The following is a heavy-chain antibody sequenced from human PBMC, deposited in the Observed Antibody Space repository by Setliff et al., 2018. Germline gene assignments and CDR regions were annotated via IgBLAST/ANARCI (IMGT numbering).Heavy chain of an antibody. CDR1: GGSISSGSYY. Sequence: SETLSLTCTVSGGSISSGSYYWSWIRQPAGKGLEWIGRIYTSGSTNYHPSLKSRVTISVDTSKNQFSLKLSSVSAADTAVYYCARNLDDFWSGYYFDYWGQGTLVTVSS. CDR2: IYTSGST. J-gene: IGHJ4*02. CDR3: ARNLDDFWSGYYFDY. D-gene: IGHD3-3*01. V-gene: IGHV4-61*02.